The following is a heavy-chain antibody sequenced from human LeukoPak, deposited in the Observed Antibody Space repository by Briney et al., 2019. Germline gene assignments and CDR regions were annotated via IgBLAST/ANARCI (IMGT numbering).Heavy chain of an antibody. D-gene: IGHD3-16*01. Sequence: PGGSLRLSCEASGFSFSSYSMHWVRQDAGKGMVWVSSINPDGRTTDYADSGKGRFSISRDNAKKTLYLEMNSLRVEDTAVYYCARGDRAILGLPYWSQGALVTVSS. CDR2: INPDGRTT. V-gene: IGHV3-74*01. CDR1: GFSFSSYS. J-gene: IGHJ4*02. CDR3: ARGDRAILGLPY.